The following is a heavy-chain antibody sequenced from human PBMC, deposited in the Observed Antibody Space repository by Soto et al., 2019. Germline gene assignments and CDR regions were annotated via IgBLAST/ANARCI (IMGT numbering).Heavy chain of an antibody. D-gene: IGHD3-10*01. Sequence: QEQLVESGGGVVQPGRSLRLSCEASGFICRSYAIHWVRQAPGKGLEWVAVTSYEGGDKYYADSVKGRFTISRDNSKNTLYLQMNSLRDEDTAVYYCTRQGGTTWYREVFDYWGRGTLVTVSS. CDR3: TRQGGTTWYREVFDY. J-gene: IGHJ4*02. CDR1: GFICRSYA. V-gene: IGHV3-30-3*01. CDR2: TSYEGGDK.